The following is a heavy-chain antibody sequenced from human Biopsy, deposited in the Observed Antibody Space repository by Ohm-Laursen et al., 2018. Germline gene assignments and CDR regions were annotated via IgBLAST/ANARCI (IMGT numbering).Heavy chain of an antibody. J-gene: IGHJ5*02. CDR3: ARPSGGVSTIGFDP. CDR2: INPHTGVT. V-gene: IGHV1-2*05. CDR1: GYDFLDFH. Sequence: GASVKVSCQASGYDFLDFHIHWVRQVPGHGLEWIGHINPHTGVTKYAQKFLDRITMTGDTSISTAYMDLSRLTSADTGIYYCARPSGGVSTIGFDPWGQGTLVIVSS. D-gene: IGHD5/OR15-5a*01.